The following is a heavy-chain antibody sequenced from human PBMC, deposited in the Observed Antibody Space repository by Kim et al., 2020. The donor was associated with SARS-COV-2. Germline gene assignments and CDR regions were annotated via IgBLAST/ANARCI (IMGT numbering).Heavy chain of an antibody. J-gene: IGHJ4*01. CDR3: ARHPRDGSGWDFLDY. Sequence: SETLSLTCTVSGGSISSSSYYWGWIRQPPGKGLEWIGSIYYSGSTYYNPSLKSRVTISVDTSKNQFSLKLSSVTAADTAVYYCARHPRDGSGWDFLDYWG. D-gene: IGHD6-19*01. CDR1: GGSISSSSYY. V-gene: IGHV4-39*01. CDR2: IYYSGST.